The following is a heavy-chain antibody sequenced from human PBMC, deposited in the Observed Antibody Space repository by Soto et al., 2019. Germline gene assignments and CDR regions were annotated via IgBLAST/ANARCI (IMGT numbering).Heavy chain of an antibody. V-gene: IGHV3-9*01. CDR2: INWKSDI. Sequence: GGSLRLSCAVSGFSFDDNAMHWVRQAPEKGLEWVSGINWKSDIGYADSVKGPFTISRDNAENSLYLQMNSLRAEDTAFYYCAISQNRGPTTTFIYCGQATQVTVSS. CDR1: GFSFDDNA. D-gene: IGHD3-16*01. CDR3: AISQNRGPTTTFIY. J-gene: IGHJ4*02.